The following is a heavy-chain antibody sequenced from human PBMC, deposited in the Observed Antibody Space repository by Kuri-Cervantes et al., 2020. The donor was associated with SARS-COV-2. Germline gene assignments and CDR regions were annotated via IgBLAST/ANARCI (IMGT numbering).Heavy chain of an antibody. CDR3: ARECIGTSCYDY. CDR2: ISSTSNAI. J-gene: IGHJ4*02. D-gene: IGHD2-2*01. CDR1: GFTFSSYS. Sequence: LSLTCAASGFTFSSYSMNWVRQAPGKGLEWISYISSTSNAIHYAASVKGRFTISRDNAKNSLYLQMTSLRDEDTAMYSCARECIGTSCYDYWGQGTLVTVSS. V-gene: IGHV3-48*02.